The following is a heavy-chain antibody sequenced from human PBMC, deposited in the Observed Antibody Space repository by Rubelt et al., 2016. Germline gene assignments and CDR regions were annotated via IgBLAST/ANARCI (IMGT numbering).Heavy chain of an antibody. CDR3: ARDEA. CDR2: IKYDGSEK. Sequence: SCAGSGFTFSNYWMSWVRQASGKGLEWVAYIKYDGSEKDYVDSVKGRFTISRDNAKNSLYLQMNSLRVEDTAVYYCARDEAWGQGTLVTVSS. J-gene: IGHJ5*02. CDR1: GFTFSNYW. V-gene: IGHV3-7*05.